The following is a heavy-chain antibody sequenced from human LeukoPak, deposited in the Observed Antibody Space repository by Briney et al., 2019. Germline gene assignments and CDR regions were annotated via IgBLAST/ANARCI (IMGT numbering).Heavy chain of an antibody. D-gene: IGHD2-15*01. V-gene: IGHV3-21*01. CDR2: ISSSSRYT. CDR1: GFTFSIYS. CDR3: ARDLVAAANFDY. Sequence: GGSLRLSCAASGFTFSIYSMNWVRQAPGKGLEWVSSISSSSRYTYYADSVKGRFTISRDNAKNSLYLQMNSLRAEDTAVYYCARDLVAAANFDYWGQGTLVTVSP. J-gene: IGHJ4*02.